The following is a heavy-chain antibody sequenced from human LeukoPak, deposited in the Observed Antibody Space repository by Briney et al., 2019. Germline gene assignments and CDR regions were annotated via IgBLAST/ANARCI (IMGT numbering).Heavy chain of an antibody. D-gene: IGHD4/OR15-4a*01. J-gene: IGHJ3*02. CDR1: GESVISSNW. CDR3: ATKTMVGSTKGAFHI. CDR2: FYHRGTT. V-gene: IGHV4-4*02. Sequence: SETLSLTCAISGESVISSNWWSWVRQPPGKGLEWIGDFYHRGTTNYSPSLRTRVTMSLDESKNQFSLNLSSVTAADTAVYYSATKTMVGSTKGAFHIWGQGTKVAVSS.